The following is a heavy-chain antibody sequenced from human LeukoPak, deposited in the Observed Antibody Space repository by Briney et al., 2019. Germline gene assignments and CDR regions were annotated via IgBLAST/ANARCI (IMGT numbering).Heavy chain of an antibody. J-gene: IGHJ6*02. Sequence: PGGSLRLSCAASGFTFSSYAMSWVRQAPGKGLEWVSAISGSGGRTYYADSVKGRFTISRDNAKNSLYLQMNSQSAEDTAIYYCAREGFKYNYYDAMDVWGQGTTVTVSS. V-gene: IGHV3-23*01. CDR2: ISGSGGRT. CDR1: GFTFSSYA. D-gene: IGHD2-15*01. CDR3: AREGFKYNYYDAMDV.